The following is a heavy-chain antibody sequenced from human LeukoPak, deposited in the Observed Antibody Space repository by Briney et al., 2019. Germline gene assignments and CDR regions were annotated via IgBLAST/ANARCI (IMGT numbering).Heavy chain of an antibody. Sequence: GSLRLSCAASGFTFSSYAMSWVRQAPGKGLEWVSAISGSGGSTYYADSVKGRFTISRDNSKNTLYLQMNSLRADDTAVYYCAKGSHSSGWYGIDYWGQGTLVTVSS. CDR1: GFTFSSYA. D-gene: IGHD6-19*01. J-gene: IGHJ4*02. V-gene: IGHV3-23*01. CDR2: ISGSGGST. CDR3: AKGSHSSGWYGIDY.